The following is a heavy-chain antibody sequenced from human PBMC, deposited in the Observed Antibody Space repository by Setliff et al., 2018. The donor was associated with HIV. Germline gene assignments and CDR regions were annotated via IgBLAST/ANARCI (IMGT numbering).Heavy chain of an antibody. CDR2: IKPNTGDT. CDR3: AREYDVLTGYYISAFDI. D-gene: IGHD3-9*01. Sequence: ASVKVSCKASGYTFTGYFIHWVRQAPGQGLEWMGRIKPNTGDTNYAQKFQDRVTMTRDTSINTAYMELSRLRSDDTAVYYCAREYDVLTGYYISAFDIWGQGTMATVSS. V-gene: IGHV1-2*06. CDR1: GYTFTGYF. J-gene: IGHJ3*02.